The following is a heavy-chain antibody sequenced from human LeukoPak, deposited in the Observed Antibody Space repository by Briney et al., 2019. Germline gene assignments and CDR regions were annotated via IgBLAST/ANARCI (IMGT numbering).Heavy chain of an antibody. CDR2: ISGYNGKT. CDR3: ARDLYSSGWPFDY. V-gene: IGHV1-18*01. Sequence: ASVKVSCKASGYTFNTYGITWVRQAPGQGLEWMGWISGYNGKTKYAQKLQDRVTMTTDTSTTTAYMELRSLTPDDTAVYYCARDLYSSGWPFDYWGQGTLVTVSS. CDR1: GYTFNTYG. D-gene: IGHD6-19*01. J-gene: IGHJ4*02.